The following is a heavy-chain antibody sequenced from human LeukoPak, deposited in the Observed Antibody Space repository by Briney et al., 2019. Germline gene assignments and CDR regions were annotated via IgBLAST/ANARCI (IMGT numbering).Heavy chain of an antibody. CDR3: ARGGCTSCYYYYYYGMDV. CDR1: GYTVTELS. D-gene: IGHD2-2*01. Sequence: ASVKVSCKVSGYTVTELSMHWVRQAPGKGLEWMGGFDPEDGETIYAQKFQGRVTMTRNTSISTAYMELSSLRSEDTAVYYCARGGCTSCYYYYYYGMDVWGQGTTVTVSS. CDR2: FDPEDGET. J-gene: IGHJ6*02. V-gene: IGHV1-24*01.